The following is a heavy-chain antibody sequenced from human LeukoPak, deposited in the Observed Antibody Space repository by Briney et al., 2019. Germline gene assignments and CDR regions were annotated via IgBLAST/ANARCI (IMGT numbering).Heavy chain of an antibody. CDR1: GFTFSSYG. D-gene: IGHD3-3*01. V-gene: IGHV3-30*03. J-gene: IGHJ3*02. CDR2: RSYDGSNK. Sequence: GGSLRLSCAASGFTFSSYGMHWVRQAPGKGLEWVAVRSYDGSNKYYADSVKGRFTISRDNSKNTLYLQMNSLRAEDTAVYYCAREFRSGYYFSRGAFDIWGQGTMVTVSS. CDR3: AREFRSGYYFSRGAFDI.